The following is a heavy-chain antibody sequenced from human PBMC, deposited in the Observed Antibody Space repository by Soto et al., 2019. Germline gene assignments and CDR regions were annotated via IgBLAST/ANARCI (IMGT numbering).Heavy chain of an antibody. D-gene: IGHD6-19*01. CDR2: IKSKTDGGTT. CDR3: SSGWYGIGY. Sequence: PGGFLRLSCAASGFTFSNAWMSWVPQAPGKGLEWVGRIKSKTDGGTTDYAAPAKGRFTISRDDSKNTLYLQMNSLKTEDTAVYYCSSGWYGIGYWGQGTLVTVSS. CDR1: GFTFSNAW. J-gene: IGHJ4*02. V-gene: IGHV3-15*01.